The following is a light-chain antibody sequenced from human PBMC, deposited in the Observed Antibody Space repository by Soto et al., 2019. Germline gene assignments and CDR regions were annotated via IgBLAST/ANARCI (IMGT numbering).Light chain of an antibody. J-gene: IGKJ4*01. V-gene: IGKV3-15*01. Sequence: EIVMTQSPATLSVSPGERATVSCRASQSVSSNLAWYQQKPGQAPRLLIYGASTRATGIPARFSGSGSGTDFTLTISRLEPEDFAVYYCQQYGSSPLTFGGGTKVEIK. CDR3: QQYGSSPLT. CDR2: GAS. CDR1: QSVSSN.